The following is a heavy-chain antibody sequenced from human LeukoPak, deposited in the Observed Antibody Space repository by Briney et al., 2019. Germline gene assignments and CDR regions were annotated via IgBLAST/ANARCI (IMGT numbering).Heavy chain of an antibody. J-gene: IGHJ4*02. Sequence: GGSLRLSCAASGFTFSSYAMHWVRQAPGKGLEYVSAISSNGGSTYYANSVKGRFTISRDNSKNTLYLQMGSLRAEDMAVYYCARETLGGYCSGGSCYSHRHFTYWGQGTLVTVSS. CDR2: ISSNGGST. D-gene: IGHD2-15*01. V-gene: IGHV3-64*01. CDR1: GFTFSSYA. CDR3: ARETLGGYCSGGSCYSHRHFTY.